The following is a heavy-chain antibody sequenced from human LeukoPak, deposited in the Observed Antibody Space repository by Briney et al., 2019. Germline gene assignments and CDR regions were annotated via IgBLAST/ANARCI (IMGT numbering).Heavy chain of an antibody. J-gene: IGHJ6*02. V-gene: IGHV4-39*01. CDR1: GGSISSSSYY. Sequence: SETLSLTCTVSGGSISSSSYYWGWIRQPPGKGLGWIGSIYYSGSTYYNPSLKSRVTISVDTSKNQFSLKLSSVTAADTAVYYCARLSIFGVVPSYYYYGMDVWGQGTTVTVSS. CDR2: IYYSGST. D-gene: IGHD3-3*01. CDR3: ARLSIFGVVPSYYYYGMDV.